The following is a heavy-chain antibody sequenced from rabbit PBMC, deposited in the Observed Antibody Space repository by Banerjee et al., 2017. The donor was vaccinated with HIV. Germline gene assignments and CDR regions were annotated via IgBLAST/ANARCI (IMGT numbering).Heavy chain of an antibody. V-gene: IGHV1S43*01. Sequence: QEQLVESGGGLVTLGGSLKLTCKASGIDLSSSFWISWVRQTPGKGLEWIGCIYPTYGATDYASWVNGRFTISLDNAQNTVFLQMTSLTAADTATYFCARSSSGDYRFDLWGPGTLVTVS. J-gene: IGHJ4*01. CDR3: ARSSSGDYRFDL. CDR1: GIDLSSSFW. CDR2: IYPTYGAT. D-gene: IGHD1-1*01.